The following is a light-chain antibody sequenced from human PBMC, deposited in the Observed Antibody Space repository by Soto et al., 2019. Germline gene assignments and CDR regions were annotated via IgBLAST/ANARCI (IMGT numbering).Light chain of an antibody. J-gene: IGLJ1*01. CDR1: SSDVGSYNL. Sequence: QSVLTQPASVSGSPGQSITISCTGTSSDVGSYNLVSWYQQHAGKAPKLMIYDVSERPSGVSNRFSGSRSGNTASLTISGLQAEDEADYYCCSYADSSTPFVFGTGTKVTVL. CDR3: CSYADSSTPFV. CDR2: DVS. V-gene: IGLV2-23*02.